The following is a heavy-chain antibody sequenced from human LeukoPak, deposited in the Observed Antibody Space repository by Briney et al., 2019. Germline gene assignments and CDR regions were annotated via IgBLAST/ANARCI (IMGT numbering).Heavy chain of an antibody. CDR2: ISYDGSNK. V-gene: IGHV3-30-3*01. J-gene: IGHJ4*02. CDR1: GFTFSSYA. D-gene: IGHD4-17*01. Sequence: GGSLRLSCAASGFTFSSYAMHWVRQAPGKGLEWVAVISYDGSNKYYADSVKGRFTISRDNSKNTLYPQMNSLRAEDTAVYYCARDHDPYGDYTYFDYWGQGTLVTVSS. CDR3: ARDHDPYGDYTYFDY.